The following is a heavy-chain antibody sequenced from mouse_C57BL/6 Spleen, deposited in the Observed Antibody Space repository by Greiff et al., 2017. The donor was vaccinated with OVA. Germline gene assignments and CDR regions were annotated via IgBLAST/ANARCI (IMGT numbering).Heavy chain of an antibody. D-gene: IGHD2-4*01. J-gene: IGHJ2*01. V-gene: IGHV1-66*01. CDR2: IYPGSGNT. CDR3: ARRDYDYLFDY. Sequence: QVQLKESGPELVKPGASVKISCKASGYSFTSYYIHWVKQRPGQGLEWIGWIYPGSGNTKYNEKFKGKATLTADTSSSTAYMQLSSLTSEDSAVYYCARRDYDYLFDYWGQGTTLTVSS. CDR1: GYSFTSYY.